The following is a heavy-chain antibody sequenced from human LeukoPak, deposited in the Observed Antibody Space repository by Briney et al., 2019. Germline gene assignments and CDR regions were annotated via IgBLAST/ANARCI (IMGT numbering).Heavy chain of an antibody. CDR3: ARDRQWLVRRFFDF. D-gene: IGHD6-19*01. CDR1: GFSLSAYG. J-gene: IGHJ4*02. Sequence: PGGSLRLSCAASGFSLSAYGMDWVRQAPGRGLEWVALTSSDGSSRYAESVKGRFTISRDNSKNTVFLQMNTLSHEDTATYYCARDRQWLVRRFFDFWGQGTLVTVSS. CDR2: TSSDGSSR. V-gene: IGHV3-30*03.